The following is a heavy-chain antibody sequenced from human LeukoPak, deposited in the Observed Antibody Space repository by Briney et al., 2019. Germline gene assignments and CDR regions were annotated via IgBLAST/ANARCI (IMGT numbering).Heavy chain of an antibody. D-gene: IGHD6-19*01. CDR1: GFTFSGYG. CDR2: ISDVGSQK. Sequence: GGSLRLSCPASGFTFSGYGMHWVRQAPGKGLEWLAVISDVGSQKSYADSVKGRFTISRDNSKNTLFLQMNSLRPEDTAVYYCAKEYDSGWTSFDYWGRGTVVTVSS. J-gene: IGHJ4*02. V-gene: IGHV3-30*18. CDR3: AKEYDSGWTSFDY.